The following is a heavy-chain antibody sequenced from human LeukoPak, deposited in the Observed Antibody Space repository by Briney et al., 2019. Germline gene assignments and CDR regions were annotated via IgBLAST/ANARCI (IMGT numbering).Heavy chain of an antibody. J-gene: IGHJ4*02. CDR2: INSDGSST. V-gene: IGHV3-74*01. CDR3: ARGMLEYYYDSSGYYYD. D-gene: IGHD3-22*01. CDR1: GFTFSSYW. Sequence: GGSLRLSCAASGFTFSSYWMHWVRQAPGKGLVWVSRINSDGSSTSYADSVKGRFTISRDNAKNTLYLQMNSLRAEDTAVYYCARGMLEYYYDSSGYYYDWGQGTLVTVSS.